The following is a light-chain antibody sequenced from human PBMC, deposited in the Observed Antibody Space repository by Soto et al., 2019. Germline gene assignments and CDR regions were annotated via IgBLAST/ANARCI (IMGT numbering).Light chain of an antibody. J-gene: IGKJ4*01. CDR3: QQANSCPLS. Sequence: DVQMTQSPSSVSASVGDRVTITCRASQAISSLLAWYQQKPGKAPNLLIHTASSLQSGVPSRFSGSGSGTDFSLSISSLQPEDFATYYCQQANSCPLSFGGGTKVEIK. CDR1: QAISSL. CDR2: TAS. V-gene: IGKV1-12*01.